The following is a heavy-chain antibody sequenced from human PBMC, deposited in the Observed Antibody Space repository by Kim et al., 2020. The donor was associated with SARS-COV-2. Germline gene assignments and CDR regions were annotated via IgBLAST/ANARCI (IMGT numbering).Heavy chain of an antibody. CDR2: INPNSGGT. CDR3: GRDLGSIAARQADY. J-gene: IGHJ4*02. V-gene: IGHV1-2*02. Sequence: ASVKVSCKASGYTFTGYYMHWVRQAPGQGLEWMGWINPNSGGTNYAQRLQGGVTMTRDTSISTAYMELSRLRSDDTAVYYCGRDLGSIAARQADYWGQGTLVTVSS. CDR1: GYTFTGYY. D-gene: IGHD6-6*01.